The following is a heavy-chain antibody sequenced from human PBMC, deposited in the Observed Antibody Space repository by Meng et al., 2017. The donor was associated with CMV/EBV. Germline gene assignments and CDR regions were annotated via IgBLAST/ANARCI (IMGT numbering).Heavy chain of an antibody. CDR3: AREKRGLGYCSSTSCYYYYGMDV. D-gene: IGHD2-2*01. CDR1: GNTFTGYY. J-gene: IGHJ6*02. V-gene: IGHV1-69*05. Sequence: SVKVSCKASGNTFTGYYMHWVRQAPGQGLEWMGGIIPIFGTANYAQKFQGRVTITTDESTSTAYMELSSLRSEDTAVYYCAREKRGLGYCSSTSCYYYYGMDVWGQGTTVTVSS. CDR2: IIPIFGTA.